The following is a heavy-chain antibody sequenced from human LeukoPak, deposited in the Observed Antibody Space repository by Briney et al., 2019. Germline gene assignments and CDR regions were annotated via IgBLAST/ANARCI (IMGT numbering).Heavy chain of an antibody. CDR3: ARVYPPIVVVVAATENWFDP. CDR1: GFTFSSYS. J-gene: IGHJ5*02. D-gene: IGHD2-15*01. Sequence: PGGSLRLSCAASGFTFSSYSMNWVRQAPGKGLEWVSSISSSSSYIYYADSVKGRFTISRDNAKNSLYLQMNSLRAEDTAVYYCARVYPPIVVVVAATENWFDPWGQGTLVTVSS. CDR2: ISSSSSYI. V-gene: IGHV3-21*04.